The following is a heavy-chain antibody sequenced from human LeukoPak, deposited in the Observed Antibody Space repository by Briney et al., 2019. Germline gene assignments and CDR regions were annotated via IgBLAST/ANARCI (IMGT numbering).Heavy chain of an antibody. D-gene: IGHD3-3*01. CDR1: SGSFSDYY. CDR3: ARDLEP. CDR2: IYHSGST. V-gene: IGHV4-34*01. J-gene: IGHJ5*02. Sequence: SETLSLTCAVYSGSFSDYYWSWIRQPPGKGLEWIGEIYHSGSTKYNPSLKSRVTMSVDTSKNQFSLKLSSVTAADTAVYYCARDLEPWGQGTLVTVSS.